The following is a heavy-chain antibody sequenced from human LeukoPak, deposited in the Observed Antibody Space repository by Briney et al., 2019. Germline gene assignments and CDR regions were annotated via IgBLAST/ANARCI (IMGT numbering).Heavy chain of an antibody. V-gene: IGHV3-53*01. CDR1: GFTVSSNY. Sequence: GGSLRLSYAASGFTVSSNYMSWVRQAPGKGLEWVSVIYSGGSTYYADSVKGRFTISRDNSKNTLHLQMNSLRAEDTAVYYCARVDSSVDAFDIWGQGTMVTVSS. J-gene: IGHJ3*02. D-gene: IGHD3-22*01. CDR2: IYSGGST. CDR3: ARVDSSVDAFDI.